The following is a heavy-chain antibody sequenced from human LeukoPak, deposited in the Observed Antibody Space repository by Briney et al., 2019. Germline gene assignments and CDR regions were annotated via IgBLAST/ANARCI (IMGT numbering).Heavy chain of an antibody. CDR3: SSQPAVLDLDY. J-gene: IGHJ4*02. D-gene: IGHD6-19*01. Sequence: GGSLRPSCAASGFAFSSYWMTWVRQAPGKGLEWVANIKPDGSGKNYVDSVKGRFTISRDNAKSSLYLQMKGLRVEDTAVYYCSSQPAVLDLDYWGQGTLVTVSS. CDR2: IKPDGSGK. CDR1: GFAFSSYW. V-gene: IGHV3-7*01.